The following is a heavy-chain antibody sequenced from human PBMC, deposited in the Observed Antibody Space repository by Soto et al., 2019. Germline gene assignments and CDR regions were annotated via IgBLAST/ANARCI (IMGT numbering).Heavy chain of an antibody. CDR3: ARGKPNCSGTSCYFDY. V-gene: IGHV4-59*01. CDR2: IYKTGST. D-gene: IGHD2-2*01. CDR1: GGSISGYS. J-gene: IGHJ4*02. Sequence: LSLTCTVSGGSISGYSWTWIRQPPGKGLEWIGYIYKTGSTNNNPSLKSRVTMSVDTSKSQLSLKLTSVTAADTAVYYCARGKPNCSGTSCYFDYWGQGALVTVSS.